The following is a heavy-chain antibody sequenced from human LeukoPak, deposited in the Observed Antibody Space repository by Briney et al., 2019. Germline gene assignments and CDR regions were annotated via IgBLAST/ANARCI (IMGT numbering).Heavy chain of an antibody. Sequence: GGSLRLSCAASGFTFSSYGIHWVRQAPGKGLEWVAVISYDGSNQYYAESVKGRFTISRDNSKNTLYLQMNSLRAEDTAVYYCAEVGVGQQLVRGYFDYWGQGTLVTVSS. J-gene: IGHJ4*02. CDR2: ISYDGSNQ. D-gene: IGHD6-13*01. CDR1: GFTFSSYG. V-gene: IGHV3-30*18. CDR3: AEVGVGQQLVRGYFDY.